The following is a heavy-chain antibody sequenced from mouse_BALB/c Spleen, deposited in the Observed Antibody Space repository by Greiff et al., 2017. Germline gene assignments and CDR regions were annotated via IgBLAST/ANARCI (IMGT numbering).Heavy chain of an antibody. J-gene: IGHJ4*01. D-gene: IGHD2-1*01. Sequence: VKLMESGAELARPGASVKMSCKASGYTFTSYTMHWVKQRPGQGLEWIGYINPSSGYTNYNQKFKDKATLTADKSSSTAYMQLSSLTSEDSAVYYCARPIYYGNYDYAMDYWGQGTSVTVSS. CDR1: GYTFTSYT. CDR3: ARPIYYGNYDYAMDY. V-gene: IGHV1-4*01. CDR2: INPSSGYT.